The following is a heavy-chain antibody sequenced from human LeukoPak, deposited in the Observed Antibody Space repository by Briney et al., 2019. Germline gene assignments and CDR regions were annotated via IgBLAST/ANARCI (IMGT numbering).Heavy chain of an antibody. V-gene: IGHV3-13*04. D-gene: IGHD5-18*01. J-gene: IGHJ6*02. CDR2: IGTAGDT. CDR3: AREGGYSYGSSHYYYGMDV. Sequence: SGGSLRLSCAASGXTFSSYDMHWVRQATGKGLEWVSAIGTAGDTYYPGSVKGRFTISRENAKNSLYLQMNSLRAGDTAVNYCAREGGYSYGSSHYYYGMDVWGQGTTVTVSS. CDR1: GXTFSSYD.